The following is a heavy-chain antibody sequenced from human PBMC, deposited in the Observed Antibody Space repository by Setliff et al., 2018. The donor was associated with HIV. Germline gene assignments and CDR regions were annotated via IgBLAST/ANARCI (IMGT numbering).Heavy chain of an antibody. CDR3: AREFLLGDKSFLGH. J-gene: IGHJ4*02. CDR1: GYIFRNDA. V-gene: IGHV7-4-1*01. D-gene: IGHD3-16*01. CDR2: INTKTGAP. Sequence: GASVKVSCKASGYIFRNDAMNWVRQVPGQGLEWLGWINTKTGAPTYAQGLTGRFVFSLDSSVSTTYLEIRDLEVGDTAIYYCAREFLLGDKSFLGHWGQETLVTVSS.